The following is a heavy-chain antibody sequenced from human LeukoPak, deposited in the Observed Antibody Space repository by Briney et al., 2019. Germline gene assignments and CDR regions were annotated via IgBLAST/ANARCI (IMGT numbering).Heavy chain of an antibody. V-gene: IGHV3-9*01. Sequence: GRSLRLSCAASGFTFDDYAMHWVRQAPGKGLEWVSGISWNSGSIGYADSVKGRFTISRDNAKNSLYLQMNSLRAEDTALYYCAKDTCSGGSCYGEPHFDYWGQGTLVTVSS. CDR3: AKDTCSGGSCYGEPHFDY. J-gene: IGHJ4*02. CDR2: ISWNSGSI. D-gene: IGHD2-15*01. CDR1: GFTFDDYA.